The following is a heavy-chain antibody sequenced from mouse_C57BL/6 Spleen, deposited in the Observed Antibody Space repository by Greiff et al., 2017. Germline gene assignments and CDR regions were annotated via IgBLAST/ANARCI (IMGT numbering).Heavy chain of an antibody. D-gene: IGHD2-4*01. J-gene: IGHJ3*01. Sequence: VQLQQSGTVLARPGASVKMSCKTSGYTFTSYWMHWVKQRPGQGLERIGAIYPGNSDTSYNQKFKGKAKLTAVTSASTAYMELSSLTNEDSAVYYCTTEDYDGSAWFAYWGQGTLVTVSA. CDR1: GYTFTSYW. CDR3: TTEDYDGSAWFAY. CDR2: IYPGNSDT. V-gene: IGHV1-5*01.